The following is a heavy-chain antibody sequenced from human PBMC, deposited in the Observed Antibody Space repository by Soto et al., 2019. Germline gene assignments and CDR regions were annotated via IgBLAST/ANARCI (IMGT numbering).Heavy chain of an antibody. CDR2: INHSGST. CDR1: GGSFSCYY. CDR3: ASLYCTNGVCPFDY. D-gene: IGHD2-8*01. Sequence: KPSETLSLTCAVYGGSFSCYYWSWIRQPPGKGLEWIGEINHSGSTNYNPSLKSRVTISVDTSKNQFSLKLSSVTAADTAVYYCASLYCTNGVCPFDYWGQGTLVTVSS. V-gene: IGHV4-34*01. J-gene: IGHJ4*02.